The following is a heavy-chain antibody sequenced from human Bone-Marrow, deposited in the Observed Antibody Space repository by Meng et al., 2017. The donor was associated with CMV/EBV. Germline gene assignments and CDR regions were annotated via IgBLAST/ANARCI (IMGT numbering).Heavy chain of an antibody. Sequence: GESLKISCAASGFTFSSYWMSWVRQAPGKGLEWVSLISWDGGSTYYADSVKGRFTISRDNSKNSLYLQMNSLRTEDTALYYCAKEGGSYAFGAFDIWGQGTMVTVSS. V-gene: IGHV3-43*01. CDR1: GFTFSSYW. CDR2: ISWDGGST. J-gene: IGHJ3*02. CDR3: AKEGGSYAFGAFDI. D-gene: IGHD1-26*01.